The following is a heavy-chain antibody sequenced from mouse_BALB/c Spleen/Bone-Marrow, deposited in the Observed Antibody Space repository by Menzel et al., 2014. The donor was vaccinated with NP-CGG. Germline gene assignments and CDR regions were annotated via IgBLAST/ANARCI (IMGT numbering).Heavy chain of an antibody. CDR3: AFGNYDFDY. J-gene: IGHJ2*01. CDR1: GYAFSSYW. V-gene: IGHV1-80*01. D-gene: IGHD2-1*01. CDR2: IYPGDGGT. Sequence: ESGAELVRPGSSVKISCKASGYAFSSYWMNWVKQRPGQGLEWIGQIYPGDGGTNYSGKFKGKATLTADESSSTAYMQLSSLTSEDSAVYFCAFGNYDFDYWGQGTTLTVSS.